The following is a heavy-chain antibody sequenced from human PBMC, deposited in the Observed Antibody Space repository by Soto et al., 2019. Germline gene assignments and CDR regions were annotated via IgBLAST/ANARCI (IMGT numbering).Heavy chain of an antibody. V-gene: IGHV3-7*04. CDR2: INQDGSGK. CDR1: GFTFSNYW. CDR3: ARGRPGSGWYSDH. Sequence: EVQLVESGGGLVQPGGSLRLSCAASGFTFSNYWMNWVRQAPGKGLEWVANINQDGSGKYHVDSVKGRFTISRDNAMNSLYLQMNSLRAEDTAVYYCARGRPGSGWYSDHWGQGILVTVSS. D-gene: IGHD6-19*01. J-gene: IGHJ4*02.